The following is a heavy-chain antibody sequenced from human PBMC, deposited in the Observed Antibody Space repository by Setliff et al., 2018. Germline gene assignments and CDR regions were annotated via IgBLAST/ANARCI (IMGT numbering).Heavy chain of an antibody. CDR1: GVSISTSNW. J-gene: IGHJ4*02. D-gene: IGHD4-17*01. V-gene: IGHV4-4*02. CDR2: NYHNGIT. Sequence: PSQTLSLTCAVSGVSISTSNWWSGVRQPPGKGLEWMGENYHNGITNYNPSLKSRVSISVDKSKNQVSLKLNSVTAADTAVYYCGRDPHTPTVTTRGDFWGQGTQVTVSS. CDR3: GRDPHTPTVTTRGDF.